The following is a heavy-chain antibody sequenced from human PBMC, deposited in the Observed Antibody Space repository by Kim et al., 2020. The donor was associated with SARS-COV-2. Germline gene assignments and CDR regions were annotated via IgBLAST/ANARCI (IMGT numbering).Heavy chain of an antibody. Sequence: GGSLRLFCAASGFTFSSYGMHWVRQAPGKGLEWVAVISYDGSNKYYADSVKGRFTISRDNSKNTLYLQMNSLRAEDTAVYYCAKDRGGYSYGYYYYGMDVWGQGTTVTVSS. D-gene: IGHD5-18*01. CDR2: ISYDGSNK. J-gene: IGHJ6*02. CDR3: AKDRGGYSYGYYYYGMDV. CDR1: GFTFSSYG. V-gene: IGHV3-30*18.